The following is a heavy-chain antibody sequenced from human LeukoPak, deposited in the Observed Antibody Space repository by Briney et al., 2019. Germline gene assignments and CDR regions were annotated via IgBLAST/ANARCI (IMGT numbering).Heavy chain of an antibody. J-gene: IGHJ4*02. CDR3: ARDYADYVGFFFFDH. D-gene: IGHD4-17*01. V-gene: IGHV3-23*01. CDR2: ISDSGGST. CDR1: GFAFTNYA. Sequence: GGSPRLSCAASGFAFTNYAMNWVRLAPGKGLEWVSSISDSGGSTYYADSAKGRFTISRDNSKNTLYLQMDSLRAEDTAVYYCARDYADYVGFFFFDHWGQGTLVTVSS.